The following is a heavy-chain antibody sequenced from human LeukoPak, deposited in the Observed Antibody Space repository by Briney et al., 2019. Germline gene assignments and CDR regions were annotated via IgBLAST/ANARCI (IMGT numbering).Heavy chain of an antibody. J-gene: IGHJ4*02. CDR1: SGSISTSNYY. CDR2: IFYSGST. D-gene: IGHD6-19*01. Sequence: SETLSLTCTVSSGSISTSNYYWGWVRQPPGKALEWIGNIFYSGSTYYSPSLKSRVTISLDTSRNQFSLKLSSVTAADTAVYCCARGSGGAVADLFDYWGQGTLVTVSS. CDR3: ARGSGGAVADLFDY. V-gene: IGHV4-39*07.